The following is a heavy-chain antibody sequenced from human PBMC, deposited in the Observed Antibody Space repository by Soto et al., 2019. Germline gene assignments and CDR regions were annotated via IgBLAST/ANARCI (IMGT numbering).Heavy chain of an antibody. Sequence: FETKPVSCAVYGGNIGGYYWNWISKQKGKGLEWIGEINHSEFTNYNPSLKSRVTISVDTSKNQFSLHLTSVTAADTAVYFCSRGRKRQQLVLENNYYYVLDFLVQGTTVTVSS. CDR2: INHSEFT. D-gene: IGHD6-13*01. CDR3: SRGRKRQQLVLENNYYYVLDF. V-gene: IGHV4-34*01. J-gene: IGHJ6*02. CDR1: GGNIGGYY.